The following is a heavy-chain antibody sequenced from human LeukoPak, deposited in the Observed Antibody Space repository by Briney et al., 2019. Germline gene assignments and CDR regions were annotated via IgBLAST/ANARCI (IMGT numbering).Heavy chain of an antibody. Sequence: GGSLRLSCAASGFTFSTYSMNWVRQAPGKGLEWVSSITSSSIYTYYADSVKGRFTISGDNAKNSLYLQMNSLRAEDTAVYYCARVVTQLWFLDSWGQGTLVTVSS. CDR2: ITSSSIYT. V-gene: IGHV3-21*01. CDR3: ARVVTQLWFLDS. D-gene: IGHD5-18*01. J-gene: IGHJ4*02. CDR1: GFTFSTYS.